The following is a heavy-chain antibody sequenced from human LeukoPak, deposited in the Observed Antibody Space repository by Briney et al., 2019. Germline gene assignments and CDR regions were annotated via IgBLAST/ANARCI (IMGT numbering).Heavy chain of an antibody. CDR3: AKEMGYCSSTSCSYYYYGMDV. Sequence: GGSLRLSCSASGLTFSRRWMNWVRQAPGKGLEWVSYISSSSSTIYYADSVKGRFTISRDNAKNSLYLQMNSLRAEGTAVYYCAKEMGYCSSTSCSYYYYGMDVWGQGTTVTVSS. CDR1: GLTFSRRW. D-gene: IGHD2-2*01. J-gene: IGHJ6*02. CDR2: ISSSSSTI. V-gene: IGHV3-48*01.